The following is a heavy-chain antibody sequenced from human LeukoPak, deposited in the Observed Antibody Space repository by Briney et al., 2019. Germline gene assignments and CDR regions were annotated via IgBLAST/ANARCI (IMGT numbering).Heavy chain of an antibody. CDR2: IYTSGST. CDR1: GGSISSYY. CDR3: AKAYSSSSGYYYYYYMDV. J-gene: IGHJ6*03. D-gene: IGHD6-6*01. V-gene: IGHV4-4*09. Sequence: SETLSLTCTVSGGSISSYYWSWIRQPPGKGLEWIGYIYTSGSTNYNPSLKSRVTISVDTSKNQFSLKLSSVTATDTAVYYCAKAYSSSSGYYYYYYMDVWGKGPRSPSP.